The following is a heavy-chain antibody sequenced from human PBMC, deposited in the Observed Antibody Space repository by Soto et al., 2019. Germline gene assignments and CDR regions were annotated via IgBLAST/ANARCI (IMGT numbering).Heavy chain of an antibody. Sequence: SETLSLTCTVSGGSISSGGYYWSWIRQHPGKGLEWIGYIYYSGSTYYNPSLKSRVTISVDTSKNQFSLKLSSVTAADTAVYYCARGEKGITIFGVVSPCGMDVWGQGTTVTVSS. D-gene: IGHD3-3*01. V-gene: IGHV4-31*03. CDR1: GGSISSGGYY. CDR3: ARGEKGITIFGVVSPCGMDV. CDR2: IYYSGST. J-gene: IGHJ6*02.